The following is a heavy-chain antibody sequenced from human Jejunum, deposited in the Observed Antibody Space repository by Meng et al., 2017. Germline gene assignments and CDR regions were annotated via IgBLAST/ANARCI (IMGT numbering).Heavy chain of an antibody. J-gene: IGHJ4*02. V-gene: IGHV3-74*01. CDR2: INSDGSST. D-gene: IGHD1-26*01. CDR3: ARVTSGSDHSPFGY. CDR1: GFTFSNYW. Sequence: GGSLRLSCAASGFTFSNYWMHWVRQGPGKGLVWVSRINSDGSSTAYADSVKGRFTISRDNARNTLYLQMNSLRVEDTAVYYCARVTSGSDHSPFGYWGQGTLVTVSS.